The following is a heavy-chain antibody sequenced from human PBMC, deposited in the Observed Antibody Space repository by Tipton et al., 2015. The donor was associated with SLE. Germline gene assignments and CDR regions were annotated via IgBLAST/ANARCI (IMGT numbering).Heavy chain of an antibody. D-gene: IGHD6-19*01. CDR2: INHSGST. CDR3: ARAPGMAVPFDY. Sequence: TLSLTCAVYGGSFSGYYWSWIRQPPGKGLEWIGEINHSGSTNYNPSLKSRVTISVDTSKNQFSLKLSSVTAADTAVYYCARAPGMAVPFDYWGQGTLVTVSS. V-gene: IGHV4-34*01. J-gene: IGHJ4*02. CDR1: GGSFSGYY.